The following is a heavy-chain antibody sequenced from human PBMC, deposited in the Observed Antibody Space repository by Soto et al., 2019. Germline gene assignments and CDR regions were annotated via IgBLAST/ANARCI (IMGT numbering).Heavy chain of an antibody. CDR3: VRAMGSSSSKDDY. D-gene: IGHD6-6*01. CDR1: GFIFSSYS. V-gene: IGHV3-21*06. Sequence: EVQLVESGGGLVKPGGSLRLSCEASGFIFSSYSMNGVRQAPGKGLEWVSSISSSSGYIRYTDSVEGRFTISRDNAKNSLYLQMNSLRVEDTAVYYCVRAMGSSSSKDDYWGQGTLVTVSS. J-gene: IGHJ4*02. CDR2: ISSSSGYI.